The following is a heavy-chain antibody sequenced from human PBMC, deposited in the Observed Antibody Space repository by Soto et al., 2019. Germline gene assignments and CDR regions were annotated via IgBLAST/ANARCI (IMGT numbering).Heavy chain of an antibody. V-gene: IGHV3-30*18. J-gene: IGHJ4*02. Sequence: HPGGSLRLSCAASGFTFSSYGMHWVRQAPGKGLEWVAVISYDGSNKYYADSVKGRFTISRDNSKNTLYLQMNSLRAEDTAVYYCAKDGSGSYHYFDYWGQGTLVTVSS. CDR2: ISYDGSNK. CDR1: GFTFSSYG. CDR3: AKDGSGSYHYFDY. D-gene: IGHD1-26*01.